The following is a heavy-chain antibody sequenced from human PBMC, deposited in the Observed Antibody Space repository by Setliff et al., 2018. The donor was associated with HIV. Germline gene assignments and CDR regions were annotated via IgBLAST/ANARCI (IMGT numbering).Heavy chain of an antibody. J-gene: IGHJ4*02. Sequence: SETLSLTCTVSGGSISSGSYYWSWIRQPAGKGLEWIGRIYTSGSTNYNPSLKSRVTISVDTSKNQFSLKLRSVTAADTAVYYCARSQPDTIFGVVIFDYWGQGKMVIVSS. CDR2: IYTSGST. V-gene: IGHV4-61*02. D-gene: IGHD3-3*01. CDR1: GGSISSGSYY. CDR3: ARSQPDTIFGVVIFDY.